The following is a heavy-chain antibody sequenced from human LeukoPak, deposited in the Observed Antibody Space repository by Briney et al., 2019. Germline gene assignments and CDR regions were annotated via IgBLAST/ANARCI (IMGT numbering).Heavy chain of an antibody. D-gene: IGHD2-2*01. CDR3: ARAVVPATFYAFDI. J-gene: IGHJ3*02. Sequence: GGSLRLSCAASEFTFTRSNMNWFRQASGKGLEWISYISTSTSVVSYADSVKGRFTISRDNAKNSMYLQMNSLRAEDTAVYYCARAVVPATFYAFDIWGQGTMVTVSS. CDR1: EFTFTRSN. CDR2: ISTSTSVV. V-gene: IGHV3-48*04.